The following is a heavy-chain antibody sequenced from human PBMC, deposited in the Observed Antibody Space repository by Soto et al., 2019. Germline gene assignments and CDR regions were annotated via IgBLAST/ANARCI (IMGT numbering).Heavy chain of an antibody. CDR3: ARYYYDSRGYYPL. D-gene: IGHD3-22*01. Sequence: GGSLRLSCAASGFTFNSYGIHWVRQAPGKGLEWVAVISHDGSKTNYADSVKGRFTISRDNSKNTLYLQMNSLRAEDTAVYYCARYYYDSRGYYPLWGQGTLVTVSS. CDR2: ISHDGSKT. CDR1: GFTFNSYG. J-gene: IGHJ4*02. V-gene: IGHV3-30*03.